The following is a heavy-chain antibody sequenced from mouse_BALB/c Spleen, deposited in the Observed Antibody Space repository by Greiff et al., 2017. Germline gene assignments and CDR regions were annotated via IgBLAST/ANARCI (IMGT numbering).Heavy chain of an antibody. D-gene: IGHD2-14*01. CDR1: GYTFTDYE. J-gene: IGHJ4*01. CDR2: IDPETGGT. V-gene: IGHV1-15*01. CDR3: TRGDYRTGYYYAMDY. Sequence: VQLQQSGAELVRPGASVTLSCKASGYTFTDYEMHWVKQTPVHGLEWIGAIDPETGGTAYNQKFKGKATLTADKSSSTAYMELRSLTSEDSAVYYCTRGDYRTGYYYAMDYWGQGTSVTVSS.